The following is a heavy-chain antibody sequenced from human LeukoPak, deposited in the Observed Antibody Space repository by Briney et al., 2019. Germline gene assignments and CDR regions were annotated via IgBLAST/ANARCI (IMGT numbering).Heavy chain of an antibody. CDR3: ARGGGYYDSSGYSRGDFDL. D-gene: IGHD3-22*01. V-gene: IGHV4-34*01. CDR2: INHSGST. CDR1: GGSFSGYY. J-gene: IGHJ2*01. Sequence: SETLSLTCAVYGGSFSGYYWSWIRQPPGKGLEWIGEINHSGSTNYNPSPKSRVTISVDTSKNQFSLRLSSVTAADTAVYYCARGGGYYDSSGYSRGDFDLWGRGTLVTVSS.